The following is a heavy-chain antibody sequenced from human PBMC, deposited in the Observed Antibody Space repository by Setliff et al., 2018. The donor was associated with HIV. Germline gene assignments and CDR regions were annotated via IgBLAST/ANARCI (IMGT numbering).Heavy chain of an antibody. D-gene: IGHD6-6*01. CDR2: IYTSGTT. J-gene: IGHJ6*03. CDR3: ASEAWTSYRSSSGYYYYYMDV. V-gene: IGHV4-4*07. CDR1: GGSISSYY. Sequence: SETLSLTCTVSGGSISSYYWSWIRQPAGKGLEWIGRIYTSGTTKYNPSLKSRVTISVDTSKNQFSLKLSSVTAADTAVYYCASEAWTSYRSSSGYYYYYMDVWGKGTTVTVSS.